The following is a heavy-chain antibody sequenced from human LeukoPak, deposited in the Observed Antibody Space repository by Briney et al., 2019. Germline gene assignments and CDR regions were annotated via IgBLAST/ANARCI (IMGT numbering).Heavy chain of an antibody. CDR1: GGSISSGGYY. CDR2: IYYSGST. J-gene: IGHJ6*03. Sequence: SETLSLTCTVSGGSISSGGYYWSWIRQHPGKGLEWIGYIYYSGSTCYNPSLKSRVTISVDTSKNQFSLKLSSVTAADTAVYYCARAVGRYDFWSGYYVSYYMDVWGKGTTVTVSS. V-gene: IGHV4-31*03. D-gene: IGHD3-3*01. CDR3: ARAVGRYDFWSGYYVSYYMDV.